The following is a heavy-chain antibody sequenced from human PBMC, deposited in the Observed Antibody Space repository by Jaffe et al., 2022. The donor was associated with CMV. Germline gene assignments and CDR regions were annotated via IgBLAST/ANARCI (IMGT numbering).Heavy chain of an antibody. Sequence: QVQLVQSGAEVKKPGASVKVSCKTSGYTFTGHYIHWVRQAPGQGLEWMGWINPDSGGTNYAQKFQGRVTVTRDTSINTAYMDLSSLRSDDTAVYYCARDLAVTTESSWAFDIWGQGTVVIVSS. D-gene: IGHD4-4*01. CDR2: INPDSGGT. J-gene: IGHJ3*02. V-gene: IGHV1-2*02. CDR3: ARDLAVTTESSWAFDI. CDR1: GYTFTGHY.